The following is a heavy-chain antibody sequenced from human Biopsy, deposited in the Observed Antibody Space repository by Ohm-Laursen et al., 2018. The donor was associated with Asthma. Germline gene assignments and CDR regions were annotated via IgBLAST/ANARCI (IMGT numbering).Heavy chain of an antibody. CDR2: VHSSGST. CDR3: AQATSTWSQSGPHFFDH. J-gene: IGHJ5*02. D-gene: IGHD6-13*01. Sequence: SETLSLSCTVSPGSINDYYWNWIRQFPGKGLEWIGYVHSSGSTRFNPSLKSRVTASVDTSVDQVSLKLSSVSAADTAIYYSAQATSTWSQSGPHFFDHWGPGSLVTVSS. V-gene: IGHV4-59*01. CDR1: PGSINDYY.